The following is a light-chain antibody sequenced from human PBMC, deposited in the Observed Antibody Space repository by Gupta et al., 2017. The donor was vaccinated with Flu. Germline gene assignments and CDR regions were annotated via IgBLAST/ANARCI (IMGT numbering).Light chain of an antibody. CDR3: QQSYSTPYT. CDR1: QSISSY. CDR2: AAS. V-gene: IGKV1-39*01. J-gene: IGKJ2*01. Sequence: TITCRASQSISSYLNWYQQKPGKAPKLLIYAASSLQSGVPSRFSGSGSGTDFTLTISSLQPEDCATYYCQQSYSTPYTFGQGTKLEIK.